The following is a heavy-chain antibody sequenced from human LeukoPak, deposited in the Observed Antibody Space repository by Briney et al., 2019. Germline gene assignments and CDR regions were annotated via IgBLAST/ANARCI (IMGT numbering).Heavy chain of an antibody. CDR1: GYMLTKLS. J-gene: IGHJ5*02. CDR2: RDPEDGET. V-gene: IGHV1-24*01. D-gene: IGHD1-26*01. Sequence: ASVKVSCKVSGYMLTKLSMHWVRQAPGEGLEWLGGRDPEDGETLYAQKFQGRVTLTEDTSAETAYMELRSLRSEDTAVYYCATLLGAPLYNSFDPWGQGTLVTVSS. CDR3: ATLLGAPLYNSFDP.